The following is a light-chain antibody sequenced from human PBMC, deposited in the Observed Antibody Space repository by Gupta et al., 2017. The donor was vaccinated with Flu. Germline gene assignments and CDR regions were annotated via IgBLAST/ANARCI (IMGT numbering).Light chain of an antibody. CDR2: NVS. CDR3: MQGTSRPLT. V-gene: IGKV2-30*02. CDR1: QGLVHRVGNTY. J-gene: IGKJ4*01. Sequence: DVVMTQSPLSLPVTLGQPASISCRSSQGLVHRVGNTYLSWFHQRPGQSPRRLIYNVSNRESGVPDRFSGSGSGTDFTLKISSMEAEDVGVYYCMQGTSRPLTFGGGTEVEIK.